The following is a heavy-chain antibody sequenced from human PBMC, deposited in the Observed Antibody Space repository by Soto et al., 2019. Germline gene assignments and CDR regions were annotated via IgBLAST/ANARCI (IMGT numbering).Heavy chain of an antibody. Sequence: SETLSLTCTVSGGSISSYYWSWIRQPPGKGLEWIGYIYYSGSTNYNPSLKSRVTISVDTSKNQFSLKLSSVTAADTAVYYCARHYYDSSGYPYNWFDPWGQGTLVTV. D-gene: IGHD3-22*01. J-gene: IGHJ5*02. CDR1: GGSISSYY. CDR3: ARHYYDSSGYPYNWFDP. CDR2: IYYSGST. V-gene: IGHV4-59*08.